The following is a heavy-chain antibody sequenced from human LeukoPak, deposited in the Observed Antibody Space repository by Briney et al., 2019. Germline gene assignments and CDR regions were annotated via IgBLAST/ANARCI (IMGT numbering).Heavy chain of an antibody. Sequence: GGSLRLSCAASGFTFRNCAMSWVRQAPGKGLEWVSGISGTGYNTYYADSVKGRFTISRDNSKNTLYLQMNSLGAEDTAVYYCARAVDGMSRWYLSAFDIWGQGTMVTVSS. J-gene: IGHJ3*02. D-gene: IGHD6-13*01. CDR3: ARAVDGMSRWYLSAFDI. CDR1: GFTFRNCA. CDR2: ISGTGYNT. V-gene: IGHV3-23*01.